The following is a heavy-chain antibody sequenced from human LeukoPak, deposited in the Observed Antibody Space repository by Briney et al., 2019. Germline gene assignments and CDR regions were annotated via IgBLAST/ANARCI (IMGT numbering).Heavy chain of an antibody. CDR1: GGSISSSSYY. CDR2: IYYSGST. J-gene: IGHJ5*02. V-gene: IGHV4-39*01. CDR3: ARHRGWFDP. Sequence: SETLSFTCTVSGGSISSSSYYWGWIRQPPGKGLEWIGSIYYSGSTYYNPSLKSRVTISVDTSKNQFSLKLSSVTAADTAVYYCARHRGWFDPWGQGTLVTVSS.